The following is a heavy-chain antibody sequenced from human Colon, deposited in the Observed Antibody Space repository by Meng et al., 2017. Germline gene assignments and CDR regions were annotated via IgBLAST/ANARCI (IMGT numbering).Heavy chain of an antibody. CDR1: GYIFNKYS. V-gene: IGHV7-4-1*02. Sequence: QVDLVQSVSELKQPGASVKVTCRGYGYIFNKYSINWVRQAPGQGLEWMGWINTDTGNPTYAQGFTGRFVFSLDTSVSTAYLQISSLKAADTAVYYCARLYCSGGSCYTIDYWGQGTLVTVSS. CDR3: ARLYCSGGSCYTIDY. J-gene: IGHJ4*02. D-gene: IGHD2-15*01. CDR2: INTDTGNP.